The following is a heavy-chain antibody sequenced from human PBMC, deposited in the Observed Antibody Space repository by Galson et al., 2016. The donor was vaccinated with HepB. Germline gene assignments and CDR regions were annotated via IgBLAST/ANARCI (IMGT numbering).Heavy chain of an antibody. J-gene: IGHJ6*02. V-gene: IGHV4-39*01. CDR1: GASISSSANY. Sequence: ETLSLTCTVSGASISSSANYWGWIRQSPGKGLEWIGNIYHSGTAYYNPSLKSRVTLYVDTSKNQFSLMLSSVTAADTAVYYCASLSPCLGYWTGENCRTDVWGQGTTVIVYS. CDR3: ASLSPCLGYWTGENCRTDV. CDR2: IYHSGTA. D-gene: IGHD2-8*02.